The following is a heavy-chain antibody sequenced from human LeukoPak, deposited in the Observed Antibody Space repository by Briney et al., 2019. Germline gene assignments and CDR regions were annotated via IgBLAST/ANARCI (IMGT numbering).Heavy chain of an antibody. Sequence: PSETLSLTCAVYGGSFRGYYWSWIRQPPGKGLEWIGEINHSGSTNYNPSLKSRVTISVDSSKNQFSLKLSSVTAADTAVYYCARMVRGFDPWGQGTLVTVSS. D-gene: IGHD3-10*01. J-gene: IGHJ5*02. CDR3: ARMVRGFDP. CDR1: GGSFRGYY. CDR2: INHSGST. V-gene: IGHV4-34*01.